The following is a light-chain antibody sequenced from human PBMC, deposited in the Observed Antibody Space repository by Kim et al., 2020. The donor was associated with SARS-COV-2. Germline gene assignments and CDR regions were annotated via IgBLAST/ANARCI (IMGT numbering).Light chain of an antibody. J-gene: IGKJ1*01. CDR2: AAS. Sequence: AFVGDRVTITCRASQGISNYLAWYQQKPGKVPILLIYAASALQSGVPSRFSGSGSGTDFALTISSLQPEDVATYYCQKYDGAPWTFGQGTKVDIK. V-gene: IGKV1-27*01. CDR1: QGISNY. CDR3: QKYDGAPWT.